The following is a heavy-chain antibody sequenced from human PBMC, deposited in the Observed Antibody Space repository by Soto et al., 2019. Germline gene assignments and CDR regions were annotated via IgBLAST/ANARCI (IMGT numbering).Heavy chain of an antibody. D-gene: IGHD3-3*01. Sequence: QVQLVQSGAEVKKPGSSVNVSCKTSGGTFGNSAVTWVRQAPGQGLEWLGGIVPMFGTANYAQKFQGRVTITADESTITAYMDRNSLKTDDTAVYYCARDGDPQSAFWSGPLGGGRFDPWGQGTLVTVSS. J-gene: IGHJ5*02. CDR3: ARDGDPQSAFWSGPLGGGRFDP. CDR2: IVPMFGTA. CDR1: GGTFGNSA. V-gene: IGHV1-69*12.